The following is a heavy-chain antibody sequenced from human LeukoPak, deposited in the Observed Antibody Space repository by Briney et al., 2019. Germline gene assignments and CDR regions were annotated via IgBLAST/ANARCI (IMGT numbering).Heavy chain of an antibody. D-gene: IGHD6-13*01. V-gene: IGHV3-21*01. CDR3: ARDMKPAAGRGFDY. J-gene: IGHJ4*02. CDR1: GFTFSSYS. CDR2: ISSSSSYI. Sequence: GGSLRLSCAASGFTFSSYSMNWVRQAPGKGLEWVSSISSSSSYIYYADSVKGRFTISRDNAKNSLYLQMNSLRAEDTAVYYCARDMKPAAGRGFDYWGQGTLVTASS.